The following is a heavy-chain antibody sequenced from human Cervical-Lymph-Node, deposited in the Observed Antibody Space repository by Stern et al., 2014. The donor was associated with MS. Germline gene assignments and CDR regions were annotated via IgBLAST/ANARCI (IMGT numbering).Heavy chain of an antibody. CDR1: GFTFSSYD. CDR2: IWYDGSNK. V-gene: IGHV3-33*01. CDR3: ARGGYYDSSGYYAHDC. J-gene: IGHJ4*02. Sequence: VQLVESGGGVVQPGRSLRLSCAASGFTFSSYDLNWVRQAPGKGLEWVAVIWYDGSNKFYADSVKGRFTISRDNSKNTLYLQMSSLRAEDTAVYYCARGGYYDSSGYYAHDCWGQGTLVTVSS. D-gene: IGHD3-22*01.